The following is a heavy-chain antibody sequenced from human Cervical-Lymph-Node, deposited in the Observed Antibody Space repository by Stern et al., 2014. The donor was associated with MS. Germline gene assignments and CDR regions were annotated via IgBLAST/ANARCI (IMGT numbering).Heavy chain of an antibody. CDR3: ARDHFSTSFDV. CDR2: FYYSGST. CDR1: GGSISSDNYY. D-gene: IGHD2-2*01. J-gene: IGHJ6*02. V-gene: IGHV4-31*03. Sequence: VQLQESGPGLVKPSQTLSLTCNVSGGSISSDNYYWTWIRPHQGKGLAWLGHFYYSGSTYYNPSLTSRVSITVDTSQNLFSLRLSSVTAADTAVYYCARDHFSTSFDVWGHGTTVTVS.